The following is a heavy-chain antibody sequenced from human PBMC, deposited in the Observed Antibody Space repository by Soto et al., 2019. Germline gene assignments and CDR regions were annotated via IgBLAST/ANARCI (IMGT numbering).Heavy chain of an antibody. Sequence: QVTLKESGPVLVKPTETLTLTCTVSGFSLSDARLAVTWIRQPPGKALEWLAHIFSNDEKSYSTSLKSRLTISMDTSKSQVVLTMTNMDPVDTATYYFARIFIASEGGWFDPWGQGTLVIVSS. CDR1: GFSLSDARLA. D-gene: IGHD6-25*01. J-gene: IGHJ5*02. CDR2: IFSNDEK. CDR3: ARIFIASEGGWFDP. V-gene: IGHV2-26*01.